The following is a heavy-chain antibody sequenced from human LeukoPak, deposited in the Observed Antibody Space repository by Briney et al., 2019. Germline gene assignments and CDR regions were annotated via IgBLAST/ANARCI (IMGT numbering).Heavy chain of an antibody. CDR1: GGSFSGYY. D-gene: IGHD3-22*01. V-gene: IGHV4-34*01. J-gene: IGHJ4*02. Sequence: SETLSLTCAVYGGSFSGYYWSWIRQPPGKGLEWIGEINHSGSTNYNPSLKSRVTISVDTSKNQFSLKLSSVTAADTAVYYCARRNCYYDSSGYPRSSYFDYWGQGTLVTVSS. CDR2: INHSGST. CDR3: ARRNCYYDSSGYPRSSYFDY.